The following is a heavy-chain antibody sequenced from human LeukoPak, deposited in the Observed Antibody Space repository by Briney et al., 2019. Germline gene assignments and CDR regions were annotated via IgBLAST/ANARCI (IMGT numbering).Heavy chain of an antibody. V-gene: IGHV3-30-3*01. Sequence: GGSLRLSCAASGFTFSSYAMHWVRQAPGKGLEWVAVISYDGSNKYYADSVKGRFTISRDNSKNTLYLQMNSLRAEDTAVYYCAKDPGDYWGQGTLVTVSS. CDR1: GFTFSSYA. CDR2: ISYDGSNK. J-gene: IGHJ4*02. CDR3: AKDPGDY.